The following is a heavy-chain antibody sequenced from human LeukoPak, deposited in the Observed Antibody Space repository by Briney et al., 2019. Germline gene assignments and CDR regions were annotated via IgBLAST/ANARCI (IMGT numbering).Heavy chain of an antibody. V-gene: IGHV3-23*01. CDR1: GFTFTNYA. D-gene: IGHD1-26*01. CDR2: ITGSGSS. Sequence: PGGSLRLSCAASGFTFTNYAMHWVRQPPGKGLEWLSMITGSGSSSYADSVNGRFSISRDNSKNMIFLHIDNLRADDTAVYYCAKDGGTLTGVFWGQGTLVAVSS. CDR3: AKDGGTLTGVF. J-gene: IGHJ4*02.